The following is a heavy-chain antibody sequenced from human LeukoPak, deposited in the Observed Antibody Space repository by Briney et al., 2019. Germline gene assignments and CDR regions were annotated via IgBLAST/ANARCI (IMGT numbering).Heavy chain of an antibody. J-gene: IGHJ4*02. V-gene: IGHV3-7*01. CDR3: AQNQWIQLWFAY. CDR2: IKQDGSEK. CDR1: GFTFSSYW. Sequence: GGSLILSCAASGFTFSSYWMSWVRQAPGKGLEWVANIKQDGSEKYYVDSVKGRFTISRDNAKNSLYLQMNSLRAEDTAVYYCAQNQWIQLWFAYWGQGTLVTVSS. D-gene: IGHD5-18*01.